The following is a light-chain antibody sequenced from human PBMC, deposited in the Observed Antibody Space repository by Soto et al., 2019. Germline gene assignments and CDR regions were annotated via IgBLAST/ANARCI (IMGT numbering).Light chain of an antibody. CDR3: HQYGSSPQT. V-gene: IGKV3-20*01. J-gene: IGKJ1*01. CDR1: QTVSSS. Sequence: EIVLTQSPATLCLSPGERATLSCRASQTVSSSLAWYQQKPGQAPRLLIYGASSRATGIPDRFTGSGSGTDFTLTISRLEPEDFAVFYCHQYGSSPQTFGRGTKVDIK. CDR2: GAS.